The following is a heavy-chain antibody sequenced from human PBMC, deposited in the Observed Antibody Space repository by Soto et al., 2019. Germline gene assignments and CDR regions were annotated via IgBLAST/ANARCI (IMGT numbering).Heavy chain of an antibody. J-gene: IGHJ4*02. V-gene: IGHV3-53*01. D-gene: IGHD1-20*01. CDR3: ARGLGREYQDNRNYFHLDY. Sequence: GGSLRLSCAASGFTVSSNYLTWVRQAPGEGLKWVSVLYPNGRAFYADSVKGRFTISTDNSQSSVYLLMNTLRAEDTAIYYCARGLGREYQDNRNYFHLDYWGQGTLVTVSS. CDR2: LYPNGRA. CDR1: GFTVSSNY.